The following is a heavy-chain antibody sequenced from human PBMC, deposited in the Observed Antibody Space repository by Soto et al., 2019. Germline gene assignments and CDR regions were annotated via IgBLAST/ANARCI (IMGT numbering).Heavy chain of an antibody. CDR2: INPNSGDT. D-gene: IGHD6-19*01. V-gene: IGHV1-2*04. CDR3: ARAGPSSGWFDY. CDR1: GYTFTGYY. Sequence: QVQLVQSGAEVKKPGASVKVSCKASGYTFTGYYMHWVRQAPGQGLEWMGWINPNSGDTNYAQRFQGWVTMTRDTSISTAYMELSRLRSDDTAVYYCARAGPSSGWFDYWGQGTLVTVSS. J-gene: IGHJ5*01.